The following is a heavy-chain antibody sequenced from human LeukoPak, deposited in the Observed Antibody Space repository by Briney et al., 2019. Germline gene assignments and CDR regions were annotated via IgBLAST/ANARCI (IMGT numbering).Heavy chain of an antibody. CDR2: IIPIFGTA. CDR1: GGTFSSYA. Sequence: GASVKVSCKASGGTFSSYAISWVRQAPGQGLEWMGGIIPIFGTANYAQKFQGRVTITTDESTSTAYMELSGLRSEDTAVYYCASSAIAVAGSMADYWGQGTLVTVSS. CDR3: ASSAIAVAGSMADY. V-gene: IGHV1-69*05. J-gene: IGHJ4*02. D-gene: IGHD6-19*01.